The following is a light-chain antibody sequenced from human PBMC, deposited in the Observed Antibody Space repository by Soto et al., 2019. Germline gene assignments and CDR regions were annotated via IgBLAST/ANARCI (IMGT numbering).Light chain of an antibody. CDR1: QSISSW. CDR3: QQYNSYWT. Sequence: DIQMTQSPSTLSASVGDTVTITCRASQSISSWLAWYQQKPGKAPKLLIYDASSLESGVPSRFSGSGSGTEFTLTISSLQPDDFATYYCQQYNSYWTFGQGTKVDI. CDR2: DAS. J-gene: IGKJ1*01. V-gene: IGKV1-5*01.